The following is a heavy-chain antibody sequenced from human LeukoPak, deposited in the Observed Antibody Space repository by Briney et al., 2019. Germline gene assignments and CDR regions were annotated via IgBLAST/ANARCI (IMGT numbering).Heavy chain of an antibody. V-gene: IGHV4-4*09. D-gene: IGHD6-6*01. CDR1: GDSISSYY. CDR2: INTGGST. CDR3: ARGGSSSYYYCCYMDV. J-gene: IGHJ6*03. Sequence: SETLSLTCTVSGDSISSYYRSWVRQPAGKGLEWIGCINTGGSTTYNPSLKRRATISVDTSKNQSSLKLSSWTASDTPVYYWARGGSSSYYYCCYMDVWGKGTTVTVSS.